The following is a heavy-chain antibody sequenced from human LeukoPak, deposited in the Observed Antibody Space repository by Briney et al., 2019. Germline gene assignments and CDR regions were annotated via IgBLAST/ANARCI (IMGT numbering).Heavy chain of an antibody. CDR2: IWLDGSDK. V-gene: IGHV3-30*02. CDR1: GFAFSSYA. D-gene: IGHD3-10*01. J-gene: IGHJ4*02. CDR3: AKRGETSSWKYIDS. Sequence: GGSLKLSCAASGFAFSSYAMHWVRQAPGKGLEWVAIIWLDGSDKYYADSVKGRFTVSRDNPKNTLYLQMNSLRPEDTAVYYCAKRGETSSWKYIDSWGQGTLVTASS.